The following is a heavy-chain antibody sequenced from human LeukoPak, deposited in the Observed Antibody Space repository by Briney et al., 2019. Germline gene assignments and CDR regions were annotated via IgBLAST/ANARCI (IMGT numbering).Heavy chain of an antibody. V-gene: IGHV1-46*01. CDR2: INPRGSST. Sequence: ASVHVSCKASGYTFIDYYIQWVRQAPGQGLEWMGTINPRGSSTRHAQRFQGRVTMTRDTSTSTLYMELSSLTSEDTAVYYCARKFGGSGYYFDYWGQGTLVTVSS. CDR3: ARKFGGSGYYFDY. CDR1: GYTFIDYY. D-gene: IGHD2-15*01. J-gene: IGHJ4*02.